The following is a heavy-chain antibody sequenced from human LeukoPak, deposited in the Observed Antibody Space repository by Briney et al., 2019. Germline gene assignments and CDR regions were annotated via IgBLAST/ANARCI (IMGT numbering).Heavy chain of an antibody. J-gene: IGHJ2*01. V-gene: IGHV3-13*01. CDR1: GFTFSKDD. Sequence: QPGGSLRLSCAASGFTFSKDDFHWVRQAPGKGLEWVAAIGVTGDTYYADSVKGRFTISREDAANSLYLQMRSLGAGDTALYYCTNEFCGSRAACAGGSYYDFWGRGALVTVSS. CDR3: TNEFCGSRAACAGGSYYDF. CDR2: IGVTGDT. D-gene: IGHD2-15*01.